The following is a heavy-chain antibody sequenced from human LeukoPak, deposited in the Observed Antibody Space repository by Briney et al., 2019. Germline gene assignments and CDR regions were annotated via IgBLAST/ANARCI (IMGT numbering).Heavy chain of an antibody. Sequence: SETLSLTCTVSGGSVSSYYWSWIRQPPGKGLEWIGYIYYRGSTNYNASLKSRVTISVDASKNQFSLKLRSVTAADTAVYYCARWVAASSIDYWGQGTLVTVSS. V-gene: IGHV4-59*08. CDR3: ARWVAASSIDY. CDR2: IYYRGST. J-gene: IGHJ4*02. CDR1: GGSVSSYY. D-gene: IGHD6-13*01.